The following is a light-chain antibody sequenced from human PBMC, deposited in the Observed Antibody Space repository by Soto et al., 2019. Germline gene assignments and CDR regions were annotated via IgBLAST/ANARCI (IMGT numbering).Light chain of an antibody. J-gene: IGLJ2*01. CDR1: SSDVGGYNY. V-gene: IGLV2-14*01. Sequence: QSALTQPASVSGSPGQSITISCTGTSSDVGGYNYVSWYQQHPGKAPKLMIYDVSNRPSGVSNRFSGSKSGNTASLTISGLQDEDEAEYYCSSYTSSSTPVVFGGGTKLTVL. CDR2: DVS. CDR3: SSYTSSSTPVV.